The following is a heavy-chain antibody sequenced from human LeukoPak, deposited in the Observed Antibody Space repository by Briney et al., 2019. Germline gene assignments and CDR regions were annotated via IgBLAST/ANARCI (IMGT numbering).Heavy chain of an antibody. Sequence: SGPTLVKPTQTLTLTCTFSGFSLSTSGVGVGWIRQPPGKALEWLALIYWNDDKRYSPSLKSRLTITKDTSKNQVVLTMTNMDPVDTATHYCAHRRRYSGSSPFDYWGQGTLVTVSS. J-gene: IGHJ4*02. CDR2: IYWNDDK. V-gene: IGHV2-5*01. D-gene: IGHD6-6*01. CDR3: AHRRRYSGSSPFDY. CDR1: GFSLSTSGVG.